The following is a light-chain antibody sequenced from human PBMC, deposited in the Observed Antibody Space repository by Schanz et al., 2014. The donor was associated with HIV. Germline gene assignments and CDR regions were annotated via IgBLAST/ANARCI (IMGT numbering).Light chain of an antibody. Sequence: QSALTQPASVSGSPGQSITISCTGTSSDVGKYNLVSWYQQHPGRAPKVMIYEVSKRPSGASHRFSGSKSGSTASLAIFGLQAEDEADYYCSSYXTNGTWLFGGGTKLTVL. J-gene: IGLJ3*02. CDR2: EVS. CDR3: SSYXTNGTWL. V-gene: IGLV2-14*02. CDR1: SSDVGKYNL.